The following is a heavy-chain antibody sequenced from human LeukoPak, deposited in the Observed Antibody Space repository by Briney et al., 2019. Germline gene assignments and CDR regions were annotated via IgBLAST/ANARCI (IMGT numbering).Heavy chain of an antibody. Sequence: SQTLSLTCTVSGGSISSGGYYWSWIRQPPGKGLEWIGYIYHSGSTYYNPSLKSRVTISVDTSKNQFSLKLSSVTAADTAVYYCARERESGAPDAFDIWGQGTMVTVSS. CDR1: GGSISSGGYY. CDR2: IYHSGST. CDR3: ARERESGAPDAFDI. J-gene: IGHJ3*02. D-gene: IGHD3-10*01. V-gene: IGHV4-30-2*01.